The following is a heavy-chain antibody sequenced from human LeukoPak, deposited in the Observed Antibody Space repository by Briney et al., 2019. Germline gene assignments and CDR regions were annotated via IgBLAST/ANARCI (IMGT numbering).Heavy chain of an antibody. CDR1: GYTFTDYY. CDR3: ARALNYNLGS. J-gene: IGHJ4*02. V-gene: IGHV1-2*02. D-gene: IGHD5-24*01. CDR2: INPYSGVT. Sequence: GASVKVSCKASGYTFTDYYMHWVRQAPGQGLEWMGWINPYSGVTNSAQKFQGRVTMTRDTSISTAYMELSRLRYDDTAVYYCARALNYNLGSWGQGTLVTVSS.